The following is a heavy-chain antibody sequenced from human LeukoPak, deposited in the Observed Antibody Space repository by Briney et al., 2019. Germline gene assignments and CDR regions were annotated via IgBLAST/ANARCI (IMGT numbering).Heavy chain of an antibody. J-gene: IGHJ4*02. V-gene: IGHV4-39*02. CDR3: ARDRPVAGVDY. Sequence: SETLSLTCTVSGVSISSSSYFWGWIRQPPGKGLEWIGSFSYSGSTYYNPSLKGRVTLFLDTPKNQFSLKLSSVTAAETAVYYCARDRPVAGVDYWGQGTLVTVSS. CDR1: GVSISSSSYF. D-gene: IGHD6-19*01. CDR2: FSYSGST.